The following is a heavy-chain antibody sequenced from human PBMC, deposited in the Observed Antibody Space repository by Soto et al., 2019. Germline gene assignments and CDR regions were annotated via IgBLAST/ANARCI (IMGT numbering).Heavy chain of an antibody. CDR3: ARALPPPNKIVVVPAAIRRDYYYYYMDV. CDR1: GGSFSGYY. Sequence: SETVSLTCAVYGGSFSGYYWSWIRQPPGKGLEWIGEINHSGSTNYNPSLKSRVTISVDTSKNQFSLKLSSVTAADTAVYYCARALPPPNKIVVVPAAIRRDYYYYYMDVWGKGTTVTVSS. V-gene: IGHV4-34*01. D-gene: IGHD2-2*01. J-gene: IGHJ6*03. CDR2: INHSGST.